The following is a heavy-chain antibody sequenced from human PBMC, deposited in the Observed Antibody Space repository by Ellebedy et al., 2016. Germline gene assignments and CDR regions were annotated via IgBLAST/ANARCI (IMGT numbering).Heavy chain of an antibody. CDR3: AHTEVPIYYMDV. Sequence: SGPTLVKPTQTLTLTYTFSGFSLSTSEVGVGWIRQPPGKALEWLALIYWDDDKRYSPSLKSRLTITKDTSKNQVVLTMTNMDPVDTATYYCAHTEVPIYYMDVWGKGTTVTVSS. CDR1: GFSLSTSEVG. D-gene: IGHD3-3*01. CDR2: IYWDDDK. J-gene: IGHJ6*03. V-gene: IGHV2-5*02.